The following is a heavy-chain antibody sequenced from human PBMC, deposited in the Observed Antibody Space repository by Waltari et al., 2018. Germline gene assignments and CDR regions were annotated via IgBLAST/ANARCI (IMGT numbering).Heavy chain of an antibody. CDR3: ARGVGFYYYMDV. D-gene: IGHD1-26*01. Sequence: QVQLQESGPGLVKPSETLSLTCTVSGGSISSYYWSWIRQPPGKGLEWIGYIYYSGSTNYNPSLKSRVTISVDTSKNQFSLKLSSVTAADTAVYYCARGVGFYYYMDVWGKGTTVTVSS. V-gene: IGHV4-59*01. J-gene: IGHJ6*03. CDR2: IYYSGST. CDR1: GGSISSYY.